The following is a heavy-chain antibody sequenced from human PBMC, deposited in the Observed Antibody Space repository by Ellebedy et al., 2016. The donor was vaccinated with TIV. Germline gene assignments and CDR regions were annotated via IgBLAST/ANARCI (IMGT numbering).Heavy chain of an antibody. Sequence: GESLRISXKGSGYRFTNYWIGWVRQMSGKGLEWMGIIYPGDSDTRYSPSFQGQFTMSADKSISTAYLQWSSLEASDTAMYYCARRADYYDSSGYGPVDYWGQGTLVTVSS. D-gene: IGHD3-22*01. CDR3: ARRADYYDSSGYGPVDY. V-gene: IGHV5-51*01. CDR2: IYPGDSDT. J-gene: IGHJ4*02. CDR1: GYRFTNYW.